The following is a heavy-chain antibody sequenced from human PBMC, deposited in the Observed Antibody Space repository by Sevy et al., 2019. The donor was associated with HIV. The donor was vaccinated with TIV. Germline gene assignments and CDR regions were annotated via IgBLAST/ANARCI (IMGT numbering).Heavy chain of an antibody. V-gene: IGHV3-30*18. CDR1: GFTFSSYG. CDR2: ISYDGSKK. CDR3: AKGASVDFWSGYSD. D-gene: IGHD3-3*01. Sequence: GGSLRLSCAASGFTFSSYGMHWVRQAPGKGLEWVAVISYDGSKKYYADSVKGRFTISRDNSKNTLYLQMNSLRAEDTAVYYCAKGASVDFWSGYSDWGQGTVVTVSS. J-gene: IGHJ4*02.